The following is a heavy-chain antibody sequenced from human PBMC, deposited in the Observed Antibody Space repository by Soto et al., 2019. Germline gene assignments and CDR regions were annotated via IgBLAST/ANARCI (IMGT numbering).Heavy chain of an antibody. CDR1: GGTFSSYA. Sequence: ASVKVSCKASGGTFSSYAISWVRQAPGQGLKWMGGIIPIFGTANYAQKFQGRVTITADESTSTAYMELSSLRSEDTAVYYCARGYYYGSGGPLDYWGQGTLVTVSS. D-gene: IGHD3-10*01. J-gene: IGHJ4*02. CDR2: IIPIFGTA. CDR3: ARGYYYGSGGPLDY. V-gene: IGHV1-69*13.